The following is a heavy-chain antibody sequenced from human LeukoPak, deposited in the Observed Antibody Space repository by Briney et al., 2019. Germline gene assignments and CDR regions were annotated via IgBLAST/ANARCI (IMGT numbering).Heavy chain of an antibody. J-gene: IGHJ4*02. CDR2: IYYSGST. CDR1: GGSISSGGYY. D-gene: IGHD4-11*01. V-gene: IGHV4-31*03. Sequence: SETLSLTCTVSGGSISSGGYYWSWIRQHPGKGLEWIGYIYYSGSTYYNPSLKSRVTISVDTSKNQFSLKLSSVTAADTAVYYCASHPVDYPEFDYWGQGTLVTVSS. CDR3: ASHPVDYPEFDY.